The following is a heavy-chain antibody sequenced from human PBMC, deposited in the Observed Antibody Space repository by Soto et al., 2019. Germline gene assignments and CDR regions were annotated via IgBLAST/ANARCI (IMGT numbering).Heavy chain of an antibody. J-gene: IGHJ6*02. V-gene: IGHV1-69*01. D-gene: IGHD2-21*01. CDR1: GGTFSSYA. CDR2: IIPIFGTA. Sequence: QVQLVQSGAEVKKPGSSVKVSCKASGGTFSSYAISWVRQAPGQGLEWMGGIIPIFGTANYAQKFQGRVTMTADESTSTAYMELSSLRSEDTAVYYCARDRVMATMGVYDYYGMDVWGQGTTVTVAS. CDR3: ARDRVMATMGVYDYYGMDV.